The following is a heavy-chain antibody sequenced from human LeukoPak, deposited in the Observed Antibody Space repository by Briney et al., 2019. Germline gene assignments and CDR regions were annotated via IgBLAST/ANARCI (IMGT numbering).Heavy chain of an antibody. CDR1: GGTFSSYA. Sequence: WASVKVSCKASGGTFSSYAISWVRQAPGQGLEWMGGIIPIFGTANYAQKFQGRVTITADKSTSTAYMGLSSLRSEDTAVYYCARVCSLAHDYGDYGIYYFDYWGQGTLVTVSS. D-gene: IGHD4-17*01. CDR2: IIPIFGTA. J-gene: IGHJ4*02. V-gene: IGHV1-69*06. CDR3: ARVCSLAHDYGDYGIYYFDY.